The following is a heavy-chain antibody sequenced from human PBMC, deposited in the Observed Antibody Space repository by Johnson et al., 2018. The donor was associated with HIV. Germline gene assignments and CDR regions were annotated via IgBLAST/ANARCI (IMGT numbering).Heavy chain of an antibody. CDR1: GFTFDDYG. J-gene: IGHJ3*02. D-gene: IGHD3-22*01. Sequence: EVQLVESGGGLIQPGKSLRLSCAASGFTFDDYGMSWVRQAPGKGLEWVSGINWNGGSTGYADSVKGRFTISRDNTKNSLYLQMNSLRAEDTALYYCARGFVRITMILVADAFDIWGQGTMVTVSS. CDR2: INWNGGST. V-gene: IGHV3-20*04. CDR3: ARGFVRITMILVADAFDI.